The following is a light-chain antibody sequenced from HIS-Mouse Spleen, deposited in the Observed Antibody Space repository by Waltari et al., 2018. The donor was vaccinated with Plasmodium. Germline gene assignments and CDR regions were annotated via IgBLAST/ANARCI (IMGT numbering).Light chain of an antibody. Sequence: DIQMTQSPSSLSASVGDRVTITCQASQSISSYLNWYQQKPGKAPKLLIYAASSLQRGVPSRFSGSGSGTDFTLTISSLQPEDFATYYCQQNYNTWTFGQGTKVEIK. CDR3: QQNYNTWT. CDR2: AAS. V-gene: IGKV1-39*01. J-gene: IGKJ1*01. CDR1: QSISSY.